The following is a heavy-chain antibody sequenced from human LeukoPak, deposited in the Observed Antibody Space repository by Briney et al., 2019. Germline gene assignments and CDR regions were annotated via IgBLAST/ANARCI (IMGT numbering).Heavy chain of an antibody. V-gene: IGHV5-51*01. CDR1: GYSFTNYW. CDR2: IFPGDSDT. Sequence: GEPLKISCKASGYSFTNYWIGWVRQMPGKGLEWMGIIFPGDSDTTYSPSFQGQVTISADKSINTAYLQWSSLKASDTAMYYCASSVSQTRFDYWGQGTQVTASS. J-gene: IGHJ4*02. D-gene: IGHD1/OR15-1a*01. CDR3: ASSVSQTRFDY.